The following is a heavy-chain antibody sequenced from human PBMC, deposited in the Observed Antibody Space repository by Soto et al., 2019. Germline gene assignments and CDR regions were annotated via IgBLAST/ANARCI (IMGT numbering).Heavy chain of an antibody. V-gene: IGHV3-48*03. J-gene: IGHJ4*02. Sequence: GGSLRLSCAASGFTFSSYEMNWVRQAPGKGLEWGSYTSSSGSTIYYADSVKGRLTISRDNAKNSLYLQMNSLRAEDTAVYYCARDGGPRNFDYWGQGTLVTVSS. D-gene: IGHD3-16*01. CDR2: TSSSGSTI. CDR1: GFTFSSYE. CDR3: ARDGGPRNFDY.